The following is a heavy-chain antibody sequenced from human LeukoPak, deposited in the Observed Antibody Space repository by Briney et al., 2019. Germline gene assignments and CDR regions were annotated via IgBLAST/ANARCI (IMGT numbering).Heavy chain of an antibody. CDR3: TPTSRIAVVNFDY. J-gene: IGHJ4*02. Sequence: GGSLRLSCAASGFTFSNAWMNWVHQAPGKGLEWVGRIRSKTDGGTTDYAAPVKGRFTISRDDSKNTLYLQMNSLKTEDTAVYYCTPTSRIAVVNFDYWGQGTLVTVSS. CDR2: IRSKTDGGTT. V-gene: IGHV3-15*07. D-gene: IGHD6-19*01. CDR1: GFTFSNAW.